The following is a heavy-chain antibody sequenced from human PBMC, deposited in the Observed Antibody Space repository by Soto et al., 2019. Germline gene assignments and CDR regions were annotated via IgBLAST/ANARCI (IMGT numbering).Heavy chain of an antibody. CDR2: IIPIFGTA. J-gene: IGHJ4*02. CDR3: ARETRTEDYGGTRFDY. Sequence: SVKVSCKASGGTFSSYAISWVRQAPGQGLEWMGGIIPIFGTANYAQKFQGRVTITADESTSTAYMELSSLRSEDTAVYYCARETRTEDYGGTRFDYWGQGTLVTVSS. D-gene: IGHD4-17*01. V-gene: IGHV1-69*13. CDR1: GGTFSSYA.